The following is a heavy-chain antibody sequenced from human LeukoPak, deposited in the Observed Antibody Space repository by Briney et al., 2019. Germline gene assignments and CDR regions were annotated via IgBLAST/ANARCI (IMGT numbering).Heavy chain of an antibody. D-gene: IGHD3-22*01. J-gene: IGHJ3*02. CDR3: ARDKGYYDSSGYYGRGAFDI. CDR2: ISYDGSNK. V-gene: IGHV3-30-3*01. Sequence: GGSLRLSCAGSGFTFNNYAMSWVRQAPGKGLEWVAVISYDGSNKYYADSVKGRFTISRDNSKNTLYLQMNSLRAEDTAVYYCARDKGYYDSSGYYGRGAFDIWGQGTMVTVSS. CDR1: GFTFNNYA.